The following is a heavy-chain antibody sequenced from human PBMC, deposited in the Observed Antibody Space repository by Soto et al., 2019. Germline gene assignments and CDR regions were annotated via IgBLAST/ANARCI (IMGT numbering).Heavy chain of an antibody. CDR2: ISGSGGST. V-gene: IGHV3-23*01. Sequence: EVQLLESGGGLVQPGGSLRLSCAASGFTFSSYAMSWVRQAPGKGLEWVSAISGSGGSTYYADSVKGRFTISRDNSKNTLYLQMNSLRAEDTAVYYCAKDRGWGSSWYEFSAFDIWGQGTRVTVSS. J-gene: IGHJ3*02. CDR1: GFTFSSYA. CDR3: AKDRGWGSSWYEFSAFDI. D-gene: IGHD6-13*01.